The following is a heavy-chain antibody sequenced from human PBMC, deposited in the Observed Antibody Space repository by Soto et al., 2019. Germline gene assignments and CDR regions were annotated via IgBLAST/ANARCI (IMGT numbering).Heavy chain of an antibody. D-gene: IGHD3-9*01. Sequence: EVQLLESGGGLVQPGGSLRLSCAASGFTFSSYAMSWVRQAPGKELEWVSAISGSGGSTYYADSVKGRFTITRDNSKNTLYLQMNSLRAEDTAVYYCAKWDFDWLFIDYWGQGTLVTVSS. CDR3: AKWDFDWLFIDY. V-gene: IGHV3-23*01. J-gene: IGHJ4*02. CDR1: GFTFSSYA. CDR2: ISGSGGST.